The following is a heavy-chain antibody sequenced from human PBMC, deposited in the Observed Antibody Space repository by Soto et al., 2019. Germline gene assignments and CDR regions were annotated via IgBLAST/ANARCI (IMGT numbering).Heavy chain of an antibody. D-gene: IGHD4-17*01. J-gene: IGHJ2*01. Sequence: GGSLRLSCAASGFTFSSYAMSWVRQAPGKGLEWVSAISGSGGSTYYADSVKGRFTISRDNSKNTLYLQMNSLRAEDTAVYYCAKDLQPLYGELLRRGWYFDLWGRGTLVTVSS. CDR2: ISGSGGST. CDR1: GFTFSSYA. CDR3: AKDLQPLYGELLRRGWYFDL. V-gene: IGHV3-23*01.